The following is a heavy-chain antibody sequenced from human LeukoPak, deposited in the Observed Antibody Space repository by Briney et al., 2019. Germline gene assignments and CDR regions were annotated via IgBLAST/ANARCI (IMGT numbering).Heavy chain of an antibody. CDR3: AILSSSVVGGMDV. CDR2: IKQDGSEK. D-gene: IGHD6-6*01. V-gene: IGHV3-7*03. CDR1: GFTFSSYW. Sequence: GGSLRLSCAASGFTFSSYWMSWVRQAPGKGLEWVANIKQDGSEKYYVDSVKGRFTISRDNAKNSLYLQMNSLRAEDTAVYYCAILSSSVVGGMDVWGQGTTVTVSS. J-gene: IGHJ6*02.